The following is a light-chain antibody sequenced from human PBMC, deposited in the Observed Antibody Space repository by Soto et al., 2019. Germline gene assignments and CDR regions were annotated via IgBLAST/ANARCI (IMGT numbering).Light chain of an antibody. CDR2: GAS. Sequence: EIVMTQSPDNLSVSPGERATLSCRASQSIINNLAWYQQKPGQAPRLLIYGASIRATGFPARFSGSGSGTEFTLTISSLQSEDFAVYYCQQYNDWPPLTFGGGTKVEIK. V-gene: IGKV3-15*01. CDR1: QSIINN. J-gene: IGKJ4*01. CDR3: QQYNDWPPLT.